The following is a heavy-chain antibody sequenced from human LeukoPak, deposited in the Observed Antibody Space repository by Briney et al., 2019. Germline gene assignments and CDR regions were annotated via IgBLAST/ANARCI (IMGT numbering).Heavy chain of an antibody. Sequence: GGSLRLSCAASGFTFSSYSMNWVRQAPGKGLEWVSSISSSNSYIYYADSVKGRFTISRDNAKNSLYLQMNSLRAEDTAVYYCARDGRITIFGVKFDPWGQGTLVTVSS. J-gene: IGHJ5*02. CDR2: ISSSNSYI. CDR1: GFTFSSYS. D-gene: IGHD3-3*01. V-gene: IGHV3-21*01. CDR3: ARDGRITIFGVKFDP.